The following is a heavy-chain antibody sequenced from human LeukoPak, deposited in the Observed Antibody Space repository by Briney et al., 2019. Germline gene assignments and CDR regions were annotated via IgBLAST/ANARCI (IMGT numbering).Heavy chain of an antibody. Sequence: PSETLSLTCTVSGGSINSYYWSWIRQPPGKGLEWIGYINYSGSTNYNPSLKSRVTISVDTSKNQFSLKLGSVTAADTAVYYCARTSVSTGYYLFDYWGQGTLVIVSS. D-gene: IGHD3-22*01. CDR1: GGSINSYY. V-gene: IGHV4-59*01. CDR3: ARTSVSTGYYLFDY. CDR2: INYSGST. J-gene: IGHJ4*02.